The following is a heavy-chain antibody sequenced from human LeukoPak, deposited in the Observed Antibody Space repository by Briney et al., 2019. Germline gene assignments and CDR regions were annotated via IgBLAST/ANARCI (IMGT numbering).Heavy chain of an antibody. D-gene: IGHD6-13*01. CDR1: GFTFSSYG. J-gene: IGHJ4*02. Sequence: GGSLRLSCAASGFTFSSYGMHWVRQAPGKGLEWVAVIWYDGSNKYYADSVKGRFTISRDNSKNTLYLQMNSLRAEDTAVYYCARDRRIAAAGRQGSLALAYWGQGTLVTVSS. V-gene: IGHV3-33*01. CDR3: ARDRRIAAAGRQGSLALAY. CDR2: IWYDGSNK.